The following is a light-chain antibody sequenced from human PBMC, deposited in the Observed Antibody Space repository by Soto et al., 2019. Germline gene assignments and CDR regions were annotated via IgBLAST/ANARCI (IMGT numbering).Light chain of an antibody. Sequence: EIVLTQSPATLSLSPGERATLSCRASQSVSSYLAWYQQKPGQAPRLLIYDASNRATGIPARFSGSGSGTDFPFTISSLEPEDFAVYYCKRRSNGRGTFGPGTKVDIK. J-gene: IGKJ3*01. CDR2: DAS. CDR1: QSVSSY. CDR3: KRRSNGRGT. V-gene: IGKV3-11*01.